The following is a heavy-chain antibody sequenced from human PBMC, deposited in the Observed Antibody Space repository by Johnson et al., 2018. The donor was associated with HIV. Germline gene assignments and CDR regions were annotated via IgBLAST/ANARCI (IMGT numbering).Heavy chain of an antibody. D-gene: IGHD2-21*02. CDR2: ISYDGSNK. CDR1: GFTFSGYG. CDR3: AKVADPYCGGDCYSWLFAFDI. Sequence: QVQLVESGGGAVQPGKSLRLACAASGFTFSGYGMHWVRQAPGKGLAWVAVISYDGSNKYYADSVKGRFTISRDNPKNTLSLQMTSLGAEDTAVYDVAKVADPYCGGDCYSWLFAFDIWAGGQWSPSLQ. J-gene: IGHJ3*02. V-gene: IGHV3-30*18.